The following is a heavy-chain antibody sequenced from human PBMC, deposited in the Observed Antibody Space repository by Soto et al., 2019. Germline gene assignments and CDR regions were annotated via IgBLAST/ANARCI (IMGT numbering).Heavy chain of an antibody. CDR2: IYYSGST. Sequence: SETLSLTCTVSGGSISSGDYYWSWIRQPPGKGLEWIGYIYYSGSTYYNPSLKSRVTISVDTSNNQFSLKLSSVTAADTAVYYCPGASLILKEEAYHYYGMDVWGQGSRVTV. CDR1: GGSISSGDYY. CDR3: PGASLILKEEAYHYYGMDV. V-gene: IGHV4-30-4*01. J-gene: IGHJ6*01. D-gene: IGHD2-2*01.